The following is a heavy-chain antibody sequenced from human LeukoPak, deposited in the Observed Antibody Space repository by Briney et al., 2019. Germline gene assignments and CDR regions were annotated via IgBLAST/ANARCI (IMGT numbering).Heavy chain of an antibody. J-gene: IGHJ1*01. CDR2: IKQDGSEK. Sequence: GGSLRLSCAASGFTFSSYWMSWVRQAPGKGLEWVANIKQDGSEKYYVDSVKGRFTISRDNAKNSLYLQMNSLRAEDTAVYYCARDSSGYYRGYFQHWGQGTLVTVSS. V-gene: IGHV3-7*01. D-gene: IGHD3-22*01. CDR1: GFTFSSYW. CDR3: ARDSSGYYRGYFQH.